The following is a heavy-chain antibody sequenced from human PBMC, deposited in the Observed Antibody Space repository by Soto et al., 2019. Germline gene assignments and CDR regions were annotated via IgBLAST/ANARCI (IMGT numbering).Heavy chain of an antibody. CDR3: ARTYCSGGSCTGQTYSYYGMDV. J-gene: IGHJ6*02. CDR2: IMPILGIA. CDR1: GGTFSSYT. V-gene: IGHV1-69*02. Sequence: QVQLVQSGAEVKKPGSSVKVSCKASGGTFSSYTISWVRQAPVQGLEWMGRIMPILGIANYAQKFQGRVTITADKSTSTAYMELSSLRCEDTAVYYCARTYCSGGSCTGQTYSYYGMDVWGQGTTVTVSS. D-gene: IGHD2-15*01.